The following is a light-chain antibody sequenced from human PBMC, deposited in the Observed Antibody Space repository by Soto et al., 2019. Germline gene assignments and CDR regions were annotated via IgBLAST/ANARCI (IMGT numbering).Light chain of an antibody. CDR2: AAS. Sequence: IQLTQSPSSLSASAGDRVTITCRASQNINDYLNWIHLKPGKAPKLLIYAASSLQSGVPSRFSGSGSGTDFTLTISSLQPEDFATYYCQQSHTTPWTFGQGTKVEI. CDR3: QQSHTTPWT. J-gene: IGKJ1*01. CDR1: QNINDY. V-gene: IGKV1-39*01.